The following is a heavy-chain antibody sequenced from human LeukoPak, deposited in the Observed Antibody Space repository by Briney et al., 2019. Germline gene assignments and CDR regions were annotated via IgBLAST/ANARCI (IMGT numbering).Heavy chain of an antibody. Sequence: ASVKVSCKASGYTFTSYYMHWVRQAPGQGLEWMGIINPSGGSTSYAQKFQGRVTMTRDTSTSTVYMELSSLRSEDTAVYYCARGGPSRGGYYYYYMDVWGKGTTVTVSS. CDR3: ARGGPSRGGYYYYYMDV. CDR1: GYTFTSYY. D-gene: IGHD3-10*01. J-gene: IGHJ6*03. CDR2: INPSGGST. V-gene: IGHV1-46*01.